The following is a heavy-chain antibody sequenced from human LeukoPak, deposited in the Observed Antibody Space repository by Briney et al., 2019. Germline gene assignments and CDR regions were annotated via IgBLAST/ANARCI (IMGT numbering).Heavy chain of an antibody. D-gene: IGHD3-10*01. CDR1: GFTFNSYW. CDR3: ARGLYGPDY. Sequence: GGALRLSCAASGFTFNSYWMHWVRQAPGKGLVWVSRINNDGGGTVYADSVKGRFTISRDNAKNTLYLQMNSLRAEDTAVYYCARGLYGPDYWGQGTLVTVSS. J-gene: IGHJ4*02. V-gene: IGHV3-74*01. CDR2: INNDGGGT.